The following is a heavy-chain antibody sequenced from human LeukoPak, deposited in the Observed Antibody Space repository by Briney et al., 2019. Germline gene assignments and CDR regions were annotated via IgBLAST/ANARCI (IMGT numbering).Heavy chain of an antibody. J-gene: IGHJ4*02. CDR3: ARIQGGEIAAAGNQDY. V-gene: IGHV4-4*07. CDR1: GGYISTYY. Sequence: PSETLSLTCTVSGGYISTYYWSWIRQPAGRGLEWIGRIYTSGSTNYSPSFKSRVTISLDASKNQFSLKLSSVTAADTAVYYCARIQGGEIAAAGNQDYWGQGTLVTVSS. D-gene: IGHD6-13*01. CDR2: IYTSGST.